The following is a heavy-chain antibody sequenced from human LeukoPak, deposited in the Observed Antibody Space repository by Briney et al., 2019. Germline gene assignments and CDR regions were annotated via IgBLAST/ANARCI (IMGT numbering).Heavy chain of an antibody. V-gene: IGHV3-48*04. CDR3: VRDHYYGSGSHPDAFDI. CDR2: ISSSSSTT. D-gene: IGHD3-10*01. J-gene: IGHJ3*02. CDR1: GFSFSDYN. Sequence: PGGSLRLSCAASGFSFSDYNMNWVRQAPGKGLEWVAYISSSSSTTHYADSVKGRFTISRDNAKNSLYLQMNSLRAEDTALYYCVRDHYYGSGSHPDAFDIWGQGTMVTVSS.